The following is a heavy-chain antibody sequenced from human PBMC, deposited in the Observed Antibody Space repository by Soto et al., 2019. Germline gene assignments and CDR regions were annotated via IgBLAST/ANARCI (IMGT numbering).Heavy chain of an antibody. J-gene: IGHJ6*03. D-gene: IGHD6-6*01. Sequence: GGSLRLSCAASGFTFSNARMSWVRQAPGKGLEWVGRIKSKTDGGTTDYAAPVKGRFTISRDDSKNTLYLQMNSLKTEDTAVYYCTTDGIAARPERYYYYYMDVWGKGTTVTVSS. CDR2: IKSKTDGGTT. CDR3: TTDGIAARPERYYYYYMDV. CDR1: GFTFSNAR. V-gene: IGHV3-15*01.